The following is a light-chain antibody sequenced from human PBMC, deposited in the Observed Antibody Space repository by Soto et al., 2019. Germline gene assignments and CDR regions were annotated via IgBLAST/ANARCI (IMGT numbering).Light chain of an antibody. V-gene: IGKV1-39*01. CDR3: QQSYRFPLT. Sequence: DIQMTQSPSSLSASVGDRVTITCRASQSINSYLNWYQQKPGKAPNLLIYTAFTLQSGVPSRFSGSGSGTDFTLTISSLQPEDFATYFCQQSYRFPLTFGGGTKVDIK. CDR1: QSINSY. CDR2: TAF. J-gene: IGKJ4*01.